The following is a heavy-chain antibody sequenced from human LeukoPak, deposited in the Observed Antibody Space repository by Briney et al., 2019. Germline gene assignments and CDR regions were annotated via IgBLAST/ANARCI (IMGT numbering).Heavy chain of an antibody. CDR3: TRVTTNGYFEY. CDR1: GFTFSSFW. J-gene: IGHJ4*02. CDR2: IKYDESER. D-gene: IGHD1-1*01. Sequence: GGPLRLSCAASGFTFSSFWMAWVRQAPGKGLEWVASIKYDESERHHVDSVEGQFTISRDNAKNSLYLQMNSLRAEDTAVYFCTRVTTNGYFEYWGQGTLVTVSS. V-gene: IGHV3-7*04.